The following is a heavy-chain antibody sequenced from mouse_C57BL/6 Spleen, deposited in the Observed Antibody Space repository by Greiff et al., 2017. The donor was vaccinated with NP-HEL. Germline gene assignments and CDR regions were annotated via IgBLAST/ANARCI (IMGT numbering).Heavy chain of an antibody. V-gene: IGHV5-17*01. D-gene: IGHD1-1*01. CDR3: ARDIYYYGSSYHYFDY. Sequence: EVQRVESGGGLVKPGGSLKLSCAASGFTFSDYGMHWVRQAPEKGLEWVAYISSGSSTIYYADTVKGRFTISRDNAKNTLFLQMTSLRSEDTAMYYCARDIYYYGSSYHYFDYWGQGTTLTVSS. J-gene: IGHJ2*01. CDR2: ISSGSSTI. CDR1: GFTFSDYG.